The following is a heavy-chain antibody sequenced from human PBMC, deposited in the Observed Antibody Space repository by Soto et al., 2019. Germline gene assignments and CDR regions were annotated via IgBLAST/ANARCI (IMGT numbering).Heavy chain of an antibody. J-gene: IGHJ3*02. CDR2: VSPDGRTA. D-gene: IGHD7-27*01. CDR1: GFTFGNYW. V-gene: IGHV3-74*01. Sequence: GGSLRLSCAASGFTFGNYWMHWVRQAPGKGLVWVSRVSPDGRTATYADSVKGRFTISRDNAKSTLYLQMNSLRAEDTAVYYCASPSPKLGMGAFDIWGQGTMVTVSS. CDR3: ASPSPKLGMGAFDI.